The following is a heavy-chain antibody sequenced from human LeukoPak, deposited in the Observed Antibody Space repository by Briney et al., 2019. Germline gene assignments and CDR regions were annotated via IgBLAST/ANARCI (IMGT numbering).Heavy chain of an antibody. J-gene: IGHJ4*02. D-gene: IGHD3-22*01. CDR1: GFSCGSYG. CDR2: IWYDGSNK. V-gene: IGHV3-33*01. CDR3: ARNQYYYDSSGYSPLSYYFDY. Sequence: GGYLRLACAARGFSCGSYGMHWVREAPGKGLEWVAVIWYDGSNKYYADSVKGRFTISRDNSKNTLYLQMNSLRAEDTAVYYCARNQYYYDSSGYSPLSYYFDYWGQGTLVTVSS.